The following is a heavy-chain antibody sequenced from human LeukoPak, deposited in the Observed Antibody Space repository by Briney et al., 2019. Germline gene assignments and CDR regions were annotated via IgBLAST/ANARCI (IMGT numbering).Heavy chain of an antibody. CDR3: ARHLWFGELTPLSFDY. CDR1: GCTFSSYW. V-gene: IGHV3-7*01. CDR2: IKQDGSEK. D-gene: IGHD3-10*01. J-gene: IGHJ4*02. Sequence: PGGALRLSCAASGCTFSSYWMSWVGQAPGKGREGVADIKQDGSEKYYVDSVKGRFTIYRDSAKTSLYLQMNSLRAEDTAVYYCARHLWFGELTPLSFDYWGQGTLVTVSS.